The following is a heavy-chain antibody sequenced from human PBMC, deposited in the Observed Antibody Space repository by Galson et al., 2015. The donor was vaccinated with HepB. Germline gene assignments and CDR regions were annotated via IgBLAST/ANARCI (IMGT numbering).Heavy chain of an antibody. D-gene: IGHD3-10*01. Sequence: SLRLSCAASGFTFSSYAMSWVRQAPGKGLEWVSAISGSGGSTYYADSVKGRFTISRDNSKNTLYLQMNSLRAEDTAVYYCAKGLLWFGELAYYYYGMDVWGQGTTVTVSS. CDR1: GFTFSSYA. CDR2: ISGSGGST. CDR3: AKGLLWFGELAYYYYGMDV. J-gene: IGHJ6*02. V-gene: IGHV3-23*01.